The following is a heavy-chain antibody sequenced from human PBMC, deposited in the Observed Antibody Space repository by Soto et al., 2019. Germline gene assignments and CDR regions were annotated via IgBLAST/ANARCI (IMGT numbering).Heavy chain of an antibody. J-gene: IGHJ6*02. CDR1: GYTFTSYY. V-gene: IGHV1-46*01. D-gene: IGHD2-2*01. Sequence: ASVKVSCKASGYTFTSYYMHWVRQAPGQGLEWMGIINPSGGSTSYAQKFQGRVTMTRGTSTSTVYMELSSLRSEDTAVYYCARGAVLVPAANLYYYGMDVWGQGTTVTVSS. CDR3: ARGAVLVPAANLYYYGMDV. CDR2: INPSGGST.